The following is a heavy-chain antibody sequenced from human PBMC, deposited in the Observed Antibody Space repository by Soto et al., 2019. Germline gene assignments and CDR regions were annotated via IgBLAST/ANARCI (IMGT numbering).Heavy chain of an antibody. CDR3: ARERKFDFWRKGLDV. J-gene: IGHJ6*02. CDR1: GYTFTTND. D-gene: IGHD3-3*01. V-gene: IGHV1-8*01. CDR2: MDPNSRST. Sequence: GASVMVSCKAAGYTFTTNDINWWRRAPGQGLELLGLMDPNSRSTDYAHNLQSRITMTRNIATNTAHIGLSSLQSEDTAVYYCARERKFDFWRKGLDVWGQGTTVTVSS.